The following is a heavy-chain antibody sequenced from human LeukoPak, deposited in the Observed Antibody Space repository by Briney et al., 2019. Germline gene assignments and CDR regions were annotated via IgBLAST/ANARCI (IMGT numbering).Heavy chain of an antibody. CDR3: ARDGSGYCSSTSCYKKGAYYYGMDV. D-gene: IGHD2-2*02. V-gene: IGHV3-21*01. CDR2: ISSSSSYI. J-gene: IGHJ6*02. Sequence: GGSLRLSCAASGFTFSSYSMNWVRQAPGKGLEWVSSISSSSSYIYYADSVKGRFTISRDNAKNSLYLQMNSLRAEDTAVYYCARDGSGYCSSTSCYKKGAYYYGMDVWGQGTTVTVSS. CDR1: GFTFSSYS.